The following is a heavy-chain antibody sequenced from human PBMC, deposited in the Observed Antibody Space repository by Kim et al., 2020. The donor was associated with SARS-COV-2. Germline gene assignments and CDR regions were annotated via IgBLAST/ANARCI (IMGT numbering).Heavy chain of an antibody. D-gene: IGHD3-9*01. Sequence: GGSLRLSCTASGFTFGDYAMSWFRQAPGKGLEWVGFISGKAYGGTTEYAATGKGRFTISRDDSKSIDYLQMNSLKTEDTAVYYCTRGLRYFDWLLSRDSGWFDPWGQGTLVTVSS. CDR1: GFTFGDYA. CDR3: TRGLRYFDWLLSRDSGWFDP. V-gene: IGHV3-49*03. CDR2: ISGKAYGGTT. J-gene: IGHJ5*02.